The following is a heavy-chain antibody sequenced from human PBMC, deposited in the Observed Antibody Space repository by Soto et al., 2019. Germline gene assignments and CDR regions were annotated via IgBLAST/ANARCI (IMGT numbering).Heavy chain of an antibody. J-gene: IGHJ4*02. V-gene: IGHV3-23*01. CDR3: AKGSKFTIFSPNDY. Sequence: VQLLESGGGLVQPGGSLRLSCAASGFTFSTYAMAWVRQAPGKGLEWVSALSGNSGTTYSADSVKGRFTISRDNSRNTLYLQMSSLSADDTALYYCAKGSKFTIFSPNDYWGQGTLVTVSS. D-gene: IGHD3-3*01. CDR2: LSGNSGTT. CDR1: GFTFSTYA.